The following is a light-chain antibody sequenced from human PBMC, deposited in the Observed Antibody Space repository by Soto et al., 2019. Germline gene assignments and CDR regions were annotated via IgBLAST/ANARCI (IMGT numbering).Light chain of an antibody. CDR2: EVS. CDR3: SSYAGNNNVV. CDR1: NSDVGGHKY. J-gene: IGLJ2*01. V-gene: IGLV2-8*01. Sequence: QSVLTQPPSASGSPGQSVTISCTGTNSDVGGHKYVSWYQQHPGKAPKLMIYEVSKRPSGVADRFSGSKSGNTASLTVSGLQAEDEADYYCSSYAGNNNVVFGGGTKVTVL.